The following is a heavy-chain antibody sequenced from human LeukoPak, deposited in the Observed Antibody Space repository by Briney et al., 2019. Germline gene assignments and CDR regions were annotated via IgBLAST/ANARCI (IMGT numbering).Heavy chain of an antibody. Sequence: GESLKISCQGSGYRFTNYWIGWLRQMPGRGLEWMGIIYPGDSDTRYSPSFQGQVTISADKSISTAYLQWSSLKASDTAMYYCARGPLPYSSSWFYYFDYWGQGTLVTVSS. D-gene: IGHD6-13*01. J-gene: IGHJ4*02. V-gene: IGHV5-51*01. CDR2: IYPGDSDT. CDR3: ARGPLPYSSSWFYYFDY. CDR1: GYRFTNYW.